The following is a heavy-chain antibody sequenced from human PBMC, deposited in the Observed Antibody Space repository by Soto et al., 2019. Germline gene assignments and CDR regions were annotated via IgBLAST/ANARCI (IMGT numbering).Heavy chain of an antibody. CDR1: GGSFSGYY. CDR2: INHSGST. Sequence: SETLSLTCAVYGGSFSGYYWSWIRQPPGKGLEWIGEINHSGSTNYNPSLKSRVTISVDTSKNQFSLKLSSVTAADTAVYYCARPKPDLSGSYSGAFDIWGQGTMVTVSS. CDR3: ARPKPDLSGSYSGAFDI. J-gene: IGHJ3*02. V-gene: IGHV4-34*01. D-gene: IGHD1-26*01.